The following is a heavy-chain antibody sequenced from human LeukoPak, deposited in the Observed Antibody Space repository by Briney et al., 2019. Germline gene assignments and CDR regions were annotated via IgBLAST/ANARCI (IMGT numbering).Heavy chain of an antibody. D-gene: IGHD3-10*01. CDR2: ISHSGST. CDR1: GGSFSGYY. Sequence: SETLSLTCAVYGGSFSGYYWSWIRQPPGKGLEWIGEISHSGSTNYNPSLKSRVTISVDTSKNRFSLKLSSVTAADTAVYYCARGWRITMVRGVPYYFDYWGQGTLVTVSS. CDR3: ARGWRITMVRGVPYYFDY. V-gene: IGHV4-34*01. J-gene: IGHJ4*02.